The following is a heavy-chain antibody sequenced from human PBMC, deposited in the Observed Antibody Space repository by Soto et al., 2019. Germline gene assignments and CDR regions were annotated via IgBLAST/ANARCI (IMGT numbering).Heavy chain of an antibody. CDR2: VSGSGAKT. Sequence: EEQLLESGGGLVQPGGSLRLSCAASGFTFRSYAMSWVRQAPGKGLEWVSAVSGSGAKTYYADAVKGRFTISRDNSKNTLYVQMNSLRVEETAVYYCARPPSVVGGEGHYYGMDVWGQGTTVIVSS. D-gene: IGHD2-15*01. J-gene: IGHJ6*02. V-gene: IGHV3-23*01. CDR3: ARPPSVVGGEGHYYGMDV. CDR1: GFTFRSYA.